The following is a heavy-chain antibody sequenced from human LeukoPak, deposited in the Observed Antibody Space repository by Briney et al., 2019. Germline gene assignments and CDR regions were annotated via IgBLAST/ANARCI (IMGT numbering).Heavy chain of an antibody. D-gene: IGHD3-22*01. V-gene: IGHV3-23*01. CDR2: ISGSGGST. CDR3: AKEMYYDRAPGDY. Sequence: GESLKISCAASGFTFSSYAMSWVRQAPGKGLEWVSAISGSGGSTYYADSVKGRSTISRDNSKNTLYLQMNSLRAEDTAVYYCAKEMYYDRAPGDYWGQGTLVTVSS. CDR1: GFTFSSYA. J-gene: IGHJ4*02.